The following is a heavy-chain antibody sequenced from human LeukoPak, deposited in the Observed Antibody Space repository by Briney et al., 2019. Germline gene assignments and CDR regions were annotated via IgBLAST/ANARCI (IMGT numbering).Heavy chain of an antibody. CDR2: IYYSGST. Sequence: SESLSLSCTVTGGSFSSYYWSWIRQPPGKGLEWVGYIYYSGSTTYNPSPKNRVTISVDTSKNQFSLNLSSVTAADTAVYYCARVCYGSGSYSFDYWGQGTLVTVSS. V-gene: IGHV4-59*01. D-gene: IGHD3-10*01. J-gene: IGHJ4*02. CDR3: ARVCYGSGSYSFDY. CDR1: GGSFSSYY.